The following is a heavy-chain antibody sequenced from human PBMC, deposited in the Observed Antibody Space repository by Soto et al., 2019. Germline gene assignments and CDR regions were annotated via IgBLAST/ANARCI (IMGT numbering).Heavy chain of an antibody. J-gene: IGHJ4*02. CDR3: AGDRGGDGYTHFDY. D-gene: IGHD3-16*01. CDR1: GGTFSSYA. V-gene: IGHV1-69*12. CDR2: IIPIFGTA. Sequence: QVQLVQSGAEVKKPGSSVKVSCKASGGTFSSYAISWVRQAPGQGLEWMGGIIPIFGTANYAQKFQGRVTIPADESTSTAYMELSSLRSEDTAGYYCAGDRGGDGYTHFDYWGQGTLVTVSS.